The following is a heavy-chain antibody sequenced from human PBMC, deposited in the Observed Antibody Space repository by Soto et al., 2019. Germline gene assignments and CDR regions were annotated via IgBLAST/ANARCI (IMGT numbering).Heavy chain of an antibody. D-gene: IGHD3-9*01. CDR3: ASWAPDWSRGFDP. CDR2: INPNSGGT. J-gene: IGHJ5*02. Sequence: APVKGSCKASRYTFTGHSMYWGRQAPGQGLEWMGWINPNSGGTNYAQKFQGWVTMTRDTSISTAYMELSRLRSDDTAVYYCASWAPDWSRGFDPWGQGTLVTRLL. CDR1: RYTFTGHS. V-gene: IGHV1-2*04.